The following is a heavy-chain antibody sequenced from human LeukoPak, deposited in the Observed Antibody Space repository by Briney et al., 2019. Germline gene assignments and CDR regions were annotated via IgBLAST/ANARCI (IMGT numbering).Heavy chain of an antibody. Sequence: GGSLRLSCAASGFTFSSYWMSWVRQAPGKGLEWVANIKQDGSEKYYVDSVKGRFTISRDNAKNSLYPQMNSLRAEDTAVYYCARVSLYCSSTSCYGPHDAFDIWGQGTMVTVSS. V-gene: IGHV3-7*01. D-gene: IGHD2-2*01. J-gene: IGHJ3*02. CDR1: GFTFSSYW. CDR2: IKQDGSEK. CDR3: ARVSLYCSSTSCYGPHDAFDI.